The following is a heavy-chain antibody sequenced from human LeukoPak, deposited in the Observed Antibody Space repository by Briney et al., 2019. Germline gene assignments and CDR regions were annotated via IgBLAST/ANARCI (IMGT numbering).Heavy chain of an antibody. V-gene: IGHV4-31*11. CDR3: ASTHCASPSCYSYYYSGLDV. Sequence: SETLSLTCAVSGGSISSGTHYWNWIRQHPGQGLEWIGHIYNTGSAYYDPSLMSRVSISIDTSENQFSLKLSSVTAADTAVYYCASTHCASPSCYSYYYSGLDVWGQGTTVIVSS. J-gene: IGHJ6*02. D-gene: IGHD2-2*01. CDR1: GGSISSGTHY. CDR2: IYNTGSA.